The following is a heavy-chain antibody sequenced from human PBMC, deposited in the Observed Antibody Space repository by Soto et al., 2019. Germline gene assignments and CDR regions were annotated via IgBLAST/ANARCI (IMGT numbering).Heavy chain of an antibody. CDR1: VGSISSSSYY. CDR3: ARQSPDYLGSVGWFDP. V-gene: IGHV4-39*01. CDR2: IYYIGTT. J-gene: IGHJ5*02. Sequence: PSETLSLTCTVSVGSISSSSYYWVWILQPPGKGLEWIGSIYYIGTTYYNPSLKSRVTISVDTSKNQFSLKLRSVTAADTAVYYCARQSPDYLGSVGWFDPWGQGTLVTVSS. D-gene: IGHD1-26*01.